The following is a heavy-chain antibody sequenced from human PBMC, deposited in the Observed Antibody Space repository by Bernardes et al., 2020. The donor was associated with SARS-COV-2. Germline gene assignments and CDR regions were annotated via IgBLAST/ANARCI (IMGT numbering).Heavy chain of an antibody. Sequence: ASVPVSCKASGYSITSYGISWVRQAPGQGLEWMGWISGYGNTNYAQKVQGRVTMTTDTSTSTAYMELRSLRSDDTAVYYCARDRDSSGLDFYYYGMDVWGQGTTVTVS. CDR3: ARDRDSSGLDFYYYGMDV. CDR2: ISGYGNT. CDR1: GYSITSYG. D-gene: IGHD3-22*01. V-gene: IGHV1-18*01. J-gene: IGHJ6*02.